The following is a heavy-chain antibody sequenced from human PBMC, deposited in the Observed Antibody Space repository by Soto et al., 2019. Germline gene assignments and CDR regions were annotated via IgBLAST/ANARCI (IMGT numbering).Heavy chain of an antibody. CDR3: ARGFGGSYGI. CDR2: INHSGST. Sequence: SETLSLTCAVYGGSFSGYYWSWIRQPPGKGLEWIGEINHSGSTNYNPSLKSRVTISVDTSKNQFSLKLSSVTAADTAVYYCARGFGGSYGIWGQGTMVTVSS. D-gene: IGHD1-26*01. CDR1: GGSFSGYY. J-gene: IGHJ3*02. V-gene: IGHV4-34*01.